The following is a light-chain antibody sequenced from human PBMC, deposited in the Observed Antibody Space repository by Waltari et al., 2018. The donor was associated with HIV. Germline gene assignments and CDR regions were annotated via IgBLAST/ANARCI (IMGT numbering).Light chain of an antibody. Sequence: EIVLTQSPATLSLSPGERATLSCRASQSVSTYLAWYQKRPGQAPRLLIYDASNRATGIPARFSGSGSGTDFTRTISSLEPEDFAVYYCQHRKEWPPGATFGPGTKVDVK. CDR1: QSVSTY. J-gene: IGKJ3*01. CDR3: QHRKEWPPGAT. CDR2: DAS. V-gene: IGKV3-11*01.